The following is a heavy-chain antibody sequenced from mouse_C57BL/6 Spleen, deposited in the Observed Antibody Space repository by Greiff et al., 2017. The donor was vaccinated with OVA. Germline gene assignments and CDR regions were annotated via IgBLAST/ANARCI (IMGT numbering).Heavy chain of an antibody. Sequence: EVQRVESGPGMVKPSQSLSLTCTVTGYSITSGYDWHWIRHFPGNKLEWMGYISYSGSTNYNPSLKSRISITHDTSKNHFFLKLNSVTTEDTATYYCAREGSRGAMDYWGQGTSVTVSS. CDR1: GYSITSGYD. J-gene: IGHJ4*01. CDR2: ISYSGST. CDR3: AREGSRGAMDY. V-gene: IGHV3-1*01.